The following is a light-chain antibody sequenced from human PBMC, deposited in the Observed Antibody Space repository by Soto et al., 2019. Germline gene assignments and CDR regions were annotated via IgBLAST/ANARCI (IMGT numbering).Light chain of an antibody. CDR1: QGIRND. CDR2: AAS. CDR3: QQYYSYPIT. V-gene: IGKV1-17*01. J-gene: IGKJ5*01. Sequence: QTTQSLSSVSATVGDRVPINCRASQGIRNDLGWYQQEPGKAPKLLIYAASSLQSGVPSRFSGSGSGTDFTLTISCLQSEDFATYYCQQYYSYPITFAQGTRLEIK.